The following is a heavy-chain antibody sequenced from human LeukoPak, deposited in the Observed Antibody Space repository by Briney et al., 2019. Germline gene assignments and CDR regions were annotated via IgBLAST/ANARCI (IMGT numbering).Heavy chain of an antibody. CDR3: ARGDASIWYRVLWF. J-gene: IGHJ4*02. Sequence: PGGSLRLSCTSSGFTFNNYWMTWVRQAPGKGLEWVANIRQDGSEKYYVDSVKGRFTISRDNAKNSLYLDMNTLRVEDTAVYYCARGDASIWYRVLWFWGQGTLVTVSS. CDR2: IRQDGSEK. CDR1: GFTFNNYW. V-gene: IGHV3-7*01. D-gene: IGHD3-3*02.